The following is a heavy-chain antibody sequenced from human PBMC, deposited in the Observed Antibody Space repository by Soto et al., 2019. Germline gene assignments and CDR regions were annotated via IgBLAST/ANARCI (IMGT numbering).Heavy chain of an antibody. Sequence: SETLSLTCAVYGGSFSGYYWSWIRQPPGKGLEWIGEINHSGSTNYNPSLKSRVTISVDTSKNQFSLKLSSVTAADTAVYYCARGRIGPNVVVTAIPVVEYYGMDVWGQGTTVTVSS. CDR3: ARGRIGPNVVVTAIPVVEYYGMDV. D-gene: IGHD2-21*02. CDR2: INHSGST. CDR1: GGSFSGYY. J-gene: IGHJ6*02. V-gene: IGHV4-34*01.